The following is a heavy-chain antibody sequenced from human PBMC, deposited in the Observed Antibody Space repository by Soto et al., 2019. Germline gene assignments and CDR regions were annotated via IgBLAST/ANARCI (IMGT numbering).Heavy chain of an antibody. CDR2: ISSSSTYI. V-gene: IGHV3-21*01. J-gene: IGHJ3*02. Sequence: EVRLVESGGGLVKPGGSLRLSCAASGFTFSGYSLNWVRQTPGKGLEWVSSISSSSTYIYYADSVKGRFTISRDNAKKSLYLQMNSLRAEDTAVYYCATDSRFCTSTNWDHTALDIWGQGTMVTVSS. D-gene: IGHD2-2*01. CDR1: GFTFSGYS. CDR3: ATDSRFCTSTNWDHTALDI.